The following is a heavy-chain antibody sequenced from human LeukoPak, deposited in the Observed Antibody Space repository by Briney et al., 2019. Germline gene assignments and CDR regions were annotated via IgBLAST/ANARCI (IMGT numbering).Heavy chain of an antibody. D-gene: IGHD7-27*01. CDR3: AKDGGLWVSAHWGDS. V-gene: IGHV3-23*01. CDR2: ITTGDGNT. Sequence: GGSLRLSCAASGFTFSSYTMSWVRQAPGKGLEWVSTITTGDGNTYYADSVKGRFTVSRDNSKNTLYLQMNSLRAEDTAVYYCAKDGGLWVSAHWGDSWGRGTLVTVSS. J-gene: IGHJ4*02. CDR1: GFTFSSYT.